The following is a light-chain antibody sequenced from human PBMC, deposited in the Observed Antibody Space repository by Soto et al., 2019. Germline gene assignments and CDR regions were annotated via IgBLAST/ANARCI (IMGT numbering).Light chain of an antibody. V-gene: IGLV1-40*01. CDR2: GNS. CDR1: SSNIGAGYD. CDR3: QSYDSSLSGYV. J-gene: IGLJ1*01. Sequence: QSALTQPPSVSGAPGQRVTISCTGSSSNIGAGYDVHWYQQLPGTAPKLLISGNSNRPSGVPDRFSGSKSGTSASLAITGLQAEDEADYYCQSYDSSLSGYVFGTGTKLTVL.